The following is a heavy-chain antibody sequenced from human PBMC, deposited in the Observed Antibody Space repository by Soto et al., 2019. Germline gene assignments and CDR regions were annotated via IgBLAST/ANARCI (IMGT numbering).Heavy chain of an antibody. Sequence: QVQLVQSGPEVKKPGASMKVSCKASGYTFISYGISWVRQAPGQGLEWMGWITAYNPNTHYAQNAQGRVNMPTDSSKSSAFMELSRLRSDDTAMYYCARLGTNVRFDIWGQGTLVTVSS. V-gene: IGHV1-18*01. D-gene: IGHD3-9*01. CDR2: ITAYNPNT. CDR1: GYTFISYG. CDR3: ARLGTNVRFDI. J-gene: IGHJ4*02.